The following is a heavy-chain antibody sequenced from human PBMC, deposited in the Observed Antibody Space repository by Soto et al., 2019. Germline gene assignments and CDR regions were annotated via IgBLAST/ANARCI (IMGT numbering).Heavy chain of an antibody. J-gene: IGHJ6*02. Sequence: ASVKVSCKASGYTFTSYGISWVRQAPGQGLEWMGWISAYNGNTNYAQKLQGRVTMTTGTSTSTAYMELRSLRSDDTAVYYCARDDSSSWHGPLFGWTPSDYYYGMDVWGQGTTVTVSS. V-gene: IGHV1-18*01. CDR3: ARDDSSSWHGPLFGWTPSDYYYGMDV. CDR2: ISAYNGNT. D-gene: IGHD6-13*01. CDR1: GYTFTSYG.